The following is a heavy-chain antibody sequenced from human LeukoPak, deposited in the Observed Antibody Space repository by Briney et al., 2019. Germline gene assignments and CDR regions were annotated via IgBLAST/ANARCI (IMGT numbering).Heavy chain of an antibody. CDR3: ARHFDHPTAYFDS. CDR1: GGSISSGDYY. Sequence: SETLSLTCTVPGGSISSGDYYWSWIRQPPGKGLEWIASIYSGGMTFYNPSLKSRLTISADTSRNHFSLRLTSVTAADTALYFYARHFDHPTAYFDSWGRGSLVSVSS. CDR2: IYSGGMT. V-gene: IGHV4-39*01. J-gene: IGHJ4*02. D-gene: IGHD1-14*01.